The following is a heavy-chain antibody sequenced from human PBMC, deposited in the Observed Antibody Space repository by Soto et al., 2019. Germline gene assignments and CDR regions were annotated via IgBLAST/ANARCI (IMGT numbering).Heavy chain of an antibody. V-gene: IGHV1-3*01. CDR2: INAGYGNT. CDR3: ARDTGDGAFDF. D-gene: IGHD7-27*01. J-gene: IGHJ4*02. Sequence: ASVKVSCKASGYTFSSYAMHWVRQAPGQRLEWMGWINAGYGNTKSSQKFQDRVTISRDTSASTAYMELTSLRSEDTAVYYCARDTGDGAFDFWGQGTLVTVSS. CDR1: GYTFSSYA.